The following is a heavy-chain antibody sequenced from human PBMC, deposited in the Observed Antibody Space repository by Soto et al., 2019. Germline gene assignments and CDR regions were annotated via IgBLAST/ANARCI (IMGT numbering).Heavy chain of an antibody. Sequence: QITLKESGPTLVKPTQTLTLTCTFSGFSLSTSGVGVGWICQPPGKPLEGLALIYWDDDKRYSPSLKSTLTNTKDTSKNQVVLTMTNMDPVDTATYYCAHSRVYNWNYFGLGYFDYWGQGTLVTVSS. CDR1: GFSLSTSGVG. V-gene: IGHV2-5*02. CDR3: AHSRVYNWNYFGLGYFDY. J-gene: IGHJ4*02. CDR2: IYWDDDK. D-gene: IGHD1-7*01.